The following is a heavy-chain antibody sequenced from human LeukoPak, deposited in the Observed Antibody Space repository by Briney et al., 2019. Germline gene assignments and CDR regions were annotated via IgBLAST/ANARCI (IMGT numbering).Heavy chain of an antibody. Sequence: ASVKVSCKASGYTFTSYGINWVRQATGQGLEWMGWMNPNSGNTGYAQKFQGRVTITRNTSISTAYMELSSLRSEDTAVYYCARGGHRSQVTPERGDYWGQGTLVTVSS. V-gene: IGHV1-8*03. D-gene: IGHD1-1*01. CDR1: GYTFTSYG. CDR3: ARGGHRSQVTPERGDY. J-gene: IGHJ4*02. CDR2: MNPNSGNT.